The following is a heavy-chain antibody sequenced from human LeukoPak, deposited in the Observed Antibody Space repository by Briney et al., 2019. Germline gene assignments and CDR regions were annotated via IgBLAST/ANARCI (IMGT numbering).Heavy chain of an antibody. D-gene: IGHD1-26*01. CDR1: GGSISSYY. J-gene: IGHJ4*02. V-gene: IGHV4-59*01. Sequence: TETLSLTCTVSGGSISSYYGSWIRQPPGKGLEWIGYIYYSGSTNYNPSLKSRVTISVDTSKNQFSLKLSSVTAADTAVYYCARDHSGSHYYFDYWGQGTLVTVSS. CDR2: IYYSGST. CDR3: ARDHSGSHYYFDY.